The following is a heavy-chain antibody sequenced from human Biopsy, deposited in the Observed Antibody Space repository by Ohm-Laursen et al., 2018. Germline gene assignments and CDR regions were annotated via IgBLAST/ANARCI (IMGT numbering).Heavy chain of an antibody. V-gene: IGHV3-23*01. CDR3: TKAGSQDGFDI. Sequence: LSLTCTVSGGSVSSNTDYWAWLRQPPGKGLEWVSLISGSGDTAYYPDSVKGRFTISRDNSKNTLYLEMNSLRTEETAKYYCTKAGSQDGFDIWGRGTMVTVSS. D-gene: IGHD3-10*01. J-gene: IGHJ3*02. CDR1: GGSVSSNTDY. CDR2: ISGSGDTA.